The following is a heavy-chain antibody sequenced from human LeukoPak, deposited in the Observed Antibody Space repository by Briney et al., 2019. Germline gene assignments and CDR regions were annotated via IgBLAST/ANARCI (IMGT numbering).Heavy chain of an antibody. CDR2: IYSGGST. D-gene: IGHD6-19*01. Sequence: PGGSLRLSCAASGFIFSSNYMSWVRQAPGKGLEWVSVIYSGGSTYYADSVKGRFTISRDNSKNTLYLQMNSLRAEDTAVYYCARIKYSSGWPDAFDISGQGTMVTVSS. V-gene: IGHV3-66*02. CDR1: GFIFSSNY. CDR3: ARIKYSSGWPDAFDI. J-gene: IGHJ3*02.